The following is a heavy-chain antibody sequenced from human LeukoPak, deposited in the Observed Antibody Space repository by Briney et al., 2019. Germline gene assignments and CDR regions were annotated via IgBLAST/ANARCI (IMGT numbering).Heavy chain of an antibody. V-gene: IGHV1-46*01. D-gene: IGHD3-10*01. J-gene: IGHJ6*03. CDR2: INPRGGST. CDR3: ARDSRRWELQNYYYYMDV. CDR1: GYTFTSHF. Sequence: ASVKVSCKASGYTFTSHFMHWVRQAPGQGLEWMGIINPRGGSTSYTQKFQGRVTMTRDTSTSTVYMELSSLRSEDTAVYYCARDSRRWELQNYYYYMDVWGKGTTVTISS.